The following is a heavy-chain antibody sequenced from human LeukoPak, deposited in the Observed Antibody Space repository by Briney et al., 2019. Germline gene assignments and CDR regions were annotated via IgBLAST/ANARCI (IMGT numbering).Heavy chain of an antibody. Sequence: PGGSLRLSCAASGFTFSSYSMNWVRQAPGKGLEWVSYIGSSGSSTIYYADSVKGRFTISRDNAKNSLFLQMNSLRAEDTAVYYCARDYIIIVPAGHFYYYYGMDVWGQGTTVTVSS. CDR3: ARDYIIIVPAGHFYYYYGMDV. J-gene: IGHJ6*02. CDR1: GFTFSSYS. V-gene: IGHV3-48*04. CDR2: IGSSGSSTI. D-gene: IGHD2-2*01.